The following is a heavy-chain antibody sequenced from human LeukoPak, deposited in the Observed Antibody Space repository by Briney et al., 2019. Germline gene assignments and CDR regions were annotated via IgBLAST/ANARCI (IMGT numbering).Heavy chain of an antibody. V-gene: IGHV4-59*08. D-gene: IGHD5-18*01. Sequence: PSETPSLTCTVSGGSISSYYWSWIRQPPGKGLEWIGYIYYSASTNYNPSLKSRVTISVDTSKNQFSLKLSSVTAADTAVYYCARHIGGYSYGVFDFWGQGTLVTVSS. J-gene: IGHJ4*02. CDR1: GGSISSYY. CDR3: ARHIGGYSYGVFDF. CDR2: IYYSAST.